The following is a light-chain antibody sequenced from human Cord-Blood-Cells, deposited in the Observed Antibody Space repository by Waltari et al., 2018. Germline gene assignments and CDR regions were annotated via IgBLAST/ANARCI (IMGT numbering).Light chain of an antibody. CDR3: AAWDDSLNGPV. CDR2: SNN. J-gene: IGLJ3*02. Sequence: QSVLTQPPSASGTPGQRVTISCSGSSSNIGSNTVNWYQQLPGTAPKLLIYSNNQRPSGVPDRFSVSKSGTSASLAISGLKSEDEADYYCAAWDDSLNGPVFGGGTKLTVL. V-gene: IGLV1-44*01. CDR1: SSNIGSNT.